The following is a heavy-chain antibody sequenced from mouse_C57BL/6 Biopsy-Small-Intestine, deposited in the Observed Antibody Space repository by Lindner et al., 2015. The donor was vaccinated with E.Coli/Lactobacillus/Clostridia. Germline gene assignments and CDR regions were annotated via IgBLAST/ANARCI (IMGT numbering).Heavy chain of an antibody. J-gene: IGHJ4*01. D-gene: IGHD2-4*01. CDR1: GYIFSTYA. Sequence: VKVSCKASGYIFSTYAVSWVRQAPGQGLEWLGWINTGTGNPTYAQGFTGRFVFSFDTSVSTAYLQISSLMAEDTAVYYCARRFWSGYYEYWGQGTLVTVSS. CDR3: ARRFWSGYYEY. V-gene: IGHV9-3*01. CDR2: INTGTGNP.